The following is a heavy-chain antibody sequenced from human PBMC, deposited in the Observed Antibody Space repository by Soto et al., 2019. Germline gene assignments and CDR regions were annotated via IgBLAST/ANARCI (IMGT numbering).Heavy chain of an antibody. V-gene: IGHV3-33*01. J-gene: IGHJ4*02. CDR2: IWYDGSNK. CDR1: GFTFSGYG. D-gene: IGHD1-1*01. CDR3: ARDSRRGSKSKPYYFDY. Sequence: GGSLRLSCAASGFTFSGYGMHWVRQAPGKGLEWVAVIWYDGSNKYYADSVKGRFTISRDNSKNTLYLQMNSLRAEDTAVYYCARDSRRGSKSKPYYFDYWGQGTLVTVSS.